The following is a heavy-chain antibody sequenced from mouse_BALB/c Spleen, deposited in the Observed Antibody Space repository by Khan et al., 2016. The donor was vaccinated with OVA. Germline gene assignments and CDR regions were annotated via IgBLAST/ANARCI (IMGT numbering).Heavy chain of an antibody. CDR3: ARKDYYDYDPFPY. Sequence: EVQLQESGPGLVKPSQSLSLTCTVTGYSITSEYAWNWIRQLPGNKLEWMGYINYSGNTRFNPSFKSRTSFTRDTSKNQFFLQLNSVTTEDTATYYCARKDYYDYDPFPYWGQGTLVTVSA. J-gene: IGHJ3*01. V-gene: IGHV3-2*02. D-gene: IGHD2-4*01. CDR2: INYSGNT. CDR1: GYSITSEYA.